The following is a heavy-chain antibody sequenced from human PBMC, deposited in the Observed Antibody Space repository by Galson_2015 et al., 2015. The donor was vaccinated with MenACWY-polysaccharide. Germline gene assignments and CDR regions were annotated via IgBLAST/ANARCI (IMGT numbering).Heavy chain of an antibody. CDR2: IKQDGSEK. CDR1: GFTFSSYW. V-gene: IGHV3-7*01. CDR3: ARDISIAAADHWYFDL. J-gene: IGHJ2*01. D-gene: IGHD6-13*01. Sequence: SLRLSCAASGFTFSSYWMSWVRQAPGKGLEWVANIKQDGSEKYYVDSVKGRFTIPRDNAKNSLYLQMNSLRAEDTAVYYCARDISIAAADHWYFDLWGRGTLVTVSS.